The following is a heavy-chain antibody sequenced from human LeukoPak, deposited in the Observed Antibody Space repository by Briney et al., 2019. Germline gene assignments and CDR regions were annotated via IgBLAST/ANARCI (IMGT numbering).Heavy chain of an antibody. V-gene: IGHV4-4*07. D-gene: IGHD3-3*01. J-gene: IGHJ4*02. CDR1: GGSISSYY. CDR3: ARGLRFLEG. Sequence: SETLSLTCTVSGGSISSYYWSWIRQPAGKGLDWIGRIYTSGSTNYNPSLKSRVTMSVDTSKNQFSLKLSSVTAADTAVYYCARGLRFLEGWGQGTLVTVSS. CDR2: IYTSGST.